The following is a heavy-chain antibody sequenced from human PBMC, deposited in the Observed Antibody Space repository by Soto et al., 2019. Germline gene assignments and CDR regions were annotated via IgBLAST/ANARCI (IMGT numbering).Heavy chain of an antibody. V-gene: IGHV3-23*01. CDR3: VKNSGWFNT. CDR1: GFTFGTTD. Sequence: QLLQSGGGLVQPGGSLTLSCAASGFTFGTTDISWVRQAPGEGLVWVSTIDGSGGITYYADSVKGRFTISRDNSRNTVYLQMNSLRGDDTALYYCVKNSGWFNTWGQGALVTVSS. D-gene: IGHD3-10*01. CDR2: IDGSGGIT. J-gene: IGHJ5*02.